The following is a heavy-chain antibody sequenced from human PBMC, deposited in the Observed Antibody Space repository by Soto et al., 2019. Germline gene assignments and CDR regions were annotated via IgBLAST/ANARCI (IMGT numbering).Heavy chain of an antibody. V-gene: IGHV4-39*01. CDR3: ANSYGDYVSY. Sequence: QLQLQESGPGLVKPSETLSLTCTVSGGSISSSTYYWGWIRQPPGKGLEWIGSIYYSGSTYYNPSPKRRVTISVDTSKNQFSLKLSSVTAADTAVYYCANSYGDYVSYWGQGTLVTVSS. D-gene: IGHD4-17*01. CDR2: IYYSGST. CDR1: GGSISSSTYY. J-gene: IGHJ4*02.